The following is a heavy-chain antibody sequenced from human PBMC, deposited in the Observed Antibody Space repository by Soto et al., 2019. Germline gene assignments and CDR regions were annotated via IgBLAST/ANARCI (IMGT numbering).Heavy chain of an antibody. D-gene: IGHD2-15*01. Sequence: QVQLQESGPGLVKPSQTLSLTCTVSGGSISSGDYYWSWIRQPPGKGLEWIGYIYYSGSTYYNPSLKSRVTISVDTSKNQFSLKLSSVTAADTAVYYCARYCSGGSCYEGRSSLFDYWGQGTPVTVSS. CDR3: ARYCSGGSCYEGRSSLFDY. V-gene: IGHV4-30-4*01. CDR1: GGSISSGDYY. J-gene: IGHJ4*02. CDR2: IYYSGST.